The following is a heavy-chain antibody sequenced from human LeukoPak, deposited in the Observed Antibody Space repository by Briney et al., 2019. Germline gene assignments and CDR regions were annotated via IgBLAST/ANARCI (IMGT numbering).Heavy chain of an antibody. V-gene: IGHV4-31*03. CDR3: ARDRRGYSYGIDY. CDR1: GGSISSGGHY. Sequence: SQTLSLTCTVSGGSISSGGHYWSWIRQHPGKGLEWIGYIYYSGSTYYNPSLKSRVTISVDTSKNQFSLKLSSVTAADTAVYYCARDRRGYSYGIDYWGQGTLVTVSS. CDR2: IYYSGST. D-gene: IGHD5-18*01. J-gene: IGHJ4*02.